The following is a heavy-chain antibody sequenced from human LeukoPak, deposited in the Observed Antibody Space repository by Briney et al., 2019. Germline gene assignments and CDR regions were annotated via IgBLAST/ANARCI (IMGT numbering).Heavy chain of an antibody. Sequence: SVKVSCKASGFTFTSSAMQWVRQARGQRLEWIGWIVVGSGNTNYAQKFQGRVTITADESTSTAYMELSSLRSEDTAVYYCARSYYYYMDVWGKGTTVTVSS. V-gene: IGHV1-58*02. CDR3: ARSYYYYMDV. CDR2: IVVGSGNT. CDR1: GFTFTSSA. J-gene: IGHJ6*03.